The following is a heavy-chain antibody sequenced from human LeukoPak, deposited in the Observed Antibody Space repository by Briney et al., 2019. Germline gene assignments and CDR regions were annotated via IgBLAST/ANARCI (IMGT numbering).Heavy chain of an antibody. V-gene: IGHV1-8*01. CDR1: GYTFTSYD. CDR2: MNPNSGNT. D-gene: IGHD3-10*01. Sequence: ASVKVSCKASGYTFTSYDINLVRQATGQGLEWMGWMNPNSGNTGYAQKFQGRVTMTRNTSISTAYMELSSLRSEDTAVYYCARGPQRTRLLWFGVELDAFDIWGQGTMVTVSS. J-gene: IGHJ3*02. CDR3: ARGPQRTRLLWFGVELDAFDI.